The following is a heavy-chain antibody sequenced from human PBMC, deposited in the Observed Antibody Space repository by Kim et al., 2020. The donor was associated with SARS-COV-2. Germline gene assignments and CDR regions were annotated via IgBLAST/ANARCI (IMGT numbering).Heavy chain of an antibody. CDR2: ISSSGSTI. D-gene: IGHD3-10*01. V-gene: IGHV3-48*03. J-gene: IGHJ6*03. CDR3: AGYYYGSGSPPNYYYYMDV. CDR1: GFTFSSYE. Sequence: GGSLRLSCAASGFTFSSYEMNWVRQAPGKGLEWVSYISSSGSTIYYADSVKGRFTISRDNAKNSLYLQMNSLRAEDTAVYYCAGYYYGSGSPPNYYYYMDVWGKGTTVTVSS.